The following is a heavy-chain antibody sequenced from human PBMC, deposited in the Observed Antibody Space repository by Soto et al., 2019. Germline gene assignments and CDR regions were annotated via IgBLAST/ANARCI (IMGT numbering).Heavy chain of an antibody. D-gene: IGHD3-22*01. CDR2: ISAYNGNT. V-gene: IGHV1-18*04. CDR3: ARTTNNYDISRDAFDI. J-gene: IGHJ3*02. CDR1: GYTFTSYG. Sequence: GASVKVSCKASGYTFTSYGISWVRQAPGQGLEWMGWISAYNGNTNYAQKLQGRVTMTTDTSTSTAYMELRSLRSDDTAVYYCARTTNNYDISRDAFDIWGQGTMVTVSS.